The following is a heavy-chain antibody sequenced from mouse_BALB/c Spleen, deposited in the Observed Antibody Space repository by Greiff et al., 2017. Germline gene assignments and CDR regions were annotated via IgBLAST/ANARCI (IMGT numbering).Heavy chain of an antibody. CDR1: GYAFTNYL. CDR3: ARSPLNWNDPFAY. Sequence: QVQLKESGAELVRPGTSVKVSCKASGYAFTNYLIEWVKQRPGQGLEWIGVINPGSGGTNYNEKFKGKATLTADKSSSTAYMQLSSLTSDDSAVYFCARSPLNWNDPFAYWGQGTLVTVSA. CDR2: INPGSGGT. D-gene: IGHD4-1*02. V-gene: IGHV1-54*03. J-gene: IGHJ3*01.